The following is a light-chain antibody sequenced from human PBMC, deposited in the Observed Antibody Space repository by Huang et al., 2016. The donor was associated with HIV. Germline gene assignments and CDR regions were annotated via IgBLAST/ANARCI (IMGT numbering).Light chain of an antibody. V-gene: IGKV3-11*01. Sequence: EIVLTQSPATLSLSPGERATLPCRASQSVSTSLAWYQQKPGQAPRLLIYDTSNRAPGCPARCSGSGSGTDFTLSISSLEPEDFAVYYCQQRSNWPWTFGQGTKVEIK. CDR3: QQRSNWPWT. CDR1: QSVSTS. J-gene: IGKJ1*01. CDR2: DTS.